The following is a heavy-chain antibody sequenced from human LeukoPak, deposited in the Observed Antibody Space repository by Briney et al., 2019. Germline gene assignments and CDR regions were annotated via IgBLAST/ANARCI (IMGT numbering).Heavy chain of an antibody. J-gene: IGHJ4*02. D-gene: IGHD3-22*01. Sequence: ALVKVSCKASGYTFTSYGISWVRQAPGQGLEWMGWISAYNGNTNYAQKLQGRVTMTTDTSTSTAYMELRSLRSDDAAVYYCARDRGDSSGYYYKGIDYWGQGTLVTVSS. CDR1: GYTFTSYG. V-gene: IGHV1-18*01. CDR2: ISAYNGNT. CDR3: ARDRGDSSGYYYKGIDY.